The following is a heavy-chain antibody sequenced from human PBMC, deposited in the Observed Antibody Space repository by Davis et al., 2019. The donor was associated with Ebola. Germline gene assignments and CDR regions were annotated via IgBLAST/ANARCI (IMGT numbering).Heavy chain of an antibody. D-gene: IGHD4-17*01. J-gene: IGHJ5*02. CDR1: GFTFTSSA. CDR3: ASVSAIYGDYVASWFDP. Sequence: SVKVSCKASGFTFTSSAVQWVRQARGQRLEWIGWIVVGSGNTNYAQKFQERVTITRDMSTSTAYMELSSLRSEDTAVYYCASVSAIYGDYVASWFDPWGQGTLVTVSS. CDR2: IVVGSGNT. V-gene: IGHV1-58*01.